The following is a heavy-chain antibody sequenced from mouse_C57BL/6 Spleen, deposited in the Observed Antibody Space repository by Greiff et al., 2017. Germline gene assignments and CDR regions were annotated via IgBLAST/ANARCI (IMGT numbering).Heavy chain of an antibody. D-gene: IGHD1-1*01. CDR3: ARCYGSSYLDV. V-gene: IGHV1-61*01. J-gene: IGHJ1*03. Sequence: QVQLQQPGAELVRPGSSVKLSCKASGYTFTSYWMDWVQQRPGQGLEWIGNIYPSDSETYYNQKFKDKATLAVDKSSSTAYMQLISLTSKDSEDYYCARCYGSSYLDVWGTGTTVTVSS. CDR2: IYPSDSET. CDR1: GYTFTSYW.